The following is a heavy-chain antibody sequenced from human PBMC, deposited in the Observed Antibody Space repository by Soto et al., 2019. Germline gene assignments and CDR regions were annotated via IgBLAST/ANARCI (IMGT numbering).Heavy chain of an antibody. D-gene: IGHD3-16*01. Sequence: QVQLVQSGAEVKKPGSSVKVSCKTSRDTFNKYAFNWVRQAPGQGLEWMGWIIPIFSSRNYAEKFQGRVTITADDYTSTDDMELRSLRFEDTAVYYCARGETYLGVWGQGTAVTVSS. CDR3: ARGETYLGV. CDR2: IIPIFSSR. CDR1: RDTFNKYA. V-gene: IGHV1-69*01. J-gene: IGHJ6*02.